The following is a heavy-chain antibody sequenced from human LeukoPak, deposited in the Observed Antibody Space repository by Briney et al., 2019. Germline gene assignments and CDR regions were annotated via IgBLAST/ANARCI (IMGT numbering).Heavy chain of an antibody. CDR1: GGSIRSNTNY. J-gene: IGHJ5*02. D-gene: IGHD1-14*01. Sequence: PSETLSLTCTVSGGSIRSNTNYWGWIRQPPGEGLEWIGIIYFYGGTYYNPSLESRVTISLDTSSSHYSLNLTSVTAADTAVYYCARFSFPTGGLFWDLWGQGTLVTVSS. V-gene: IGHV4-39*02. CDR2: IYFYGGT. CDR3: ARFSFPTGGLFWDL.